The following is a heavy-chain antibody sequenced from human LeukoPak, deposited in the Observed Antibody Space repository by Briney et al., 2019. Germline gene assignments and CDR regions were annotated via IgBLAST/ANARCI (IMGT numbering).Heavy chain of an antibody. CDR3: ARVRQLSYYMDV. D-gene: IGHD5-18*01. CDR2: IKSDGSFT. J-gene: IGHJ6*03. V-gene: IGHV3-74*01. CDR1: GFTLGSYW. Sequence: PGGSLRLSCAASGFTLGSYWMHWVRQAPGKGLVCVSRIKSDGSFTSYADSVKGRFTISRDNAKNTVYLQMNSLRAEDTAVYYCARVRQLSYYMDVWGKGTTVTVSS.